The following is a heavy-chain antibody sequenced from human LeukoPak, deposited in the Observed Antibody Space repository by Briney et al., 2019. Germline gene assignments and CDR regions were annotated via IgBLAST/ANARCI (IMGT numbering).Heavy chain of an antibody. CDR3: ARGIGVHSYYLGY. CDR2: MNLNNGNA. Sequence: ASVKVSCKASGYTFTNYNINWVRQATGQGLEWMGWMNLNNGNAAYAQRFQGRVTMTRSTSISTAYMELSSLRSEDTAVYYCARGIGVHSYYLGYWGQGTLAAVSS. CDR1: GYTFTNYN. V-gene: IGHV1-8*01. D-gene: IGHD3-16*01. J-gene: IGHJ4*02.